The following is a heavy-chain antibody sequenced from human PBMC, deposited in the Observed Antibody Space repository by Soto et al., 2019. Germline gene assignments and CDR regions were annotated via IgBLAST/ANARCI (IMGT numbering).Heavy chain of an antibody. V-gene: IGHV1-2*02. CDR3: ARSAEGIVVVITHFDY. J-gene: IGHJ4*02. CDR2: INPNSGGT. Sequence: ASVKLSCKASGYTFTGYYMHWVRQAPGQGLEWMGWINPNSGGTNYAQKFQGRVTMTRDTSISTAYMELSRLRSDDTAVYYCARSAEGIVVVITHFDYWGQGTLVTVSS. D-gene: IGHD3-22*01. CDR1: GYTFTGYY.